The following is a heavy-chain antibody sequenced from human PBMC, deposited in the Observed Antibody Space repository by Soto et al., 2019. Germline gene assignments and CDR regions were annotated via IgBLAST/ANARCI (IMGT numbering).Heavy chain of an antibody. CDR2: IYYSGST. D-gene: IGHD5-12*01. V-gene: IGHV4-59*01. Sequence: PSETLSLTCTVSGGSISSYYWSWIRQPPGKGLEWIGYIYYSGSTNYNPSLKSRVTISVDTSKNQFSLKLSSVTAADPAVYYCARGMVGDSGYEGVAFDIWGQGTMVTVS. CDR3: ARGMVGDSGYEGVAFDI. J-gene: IGHJ3*02. CDR1: GGSISSYY.